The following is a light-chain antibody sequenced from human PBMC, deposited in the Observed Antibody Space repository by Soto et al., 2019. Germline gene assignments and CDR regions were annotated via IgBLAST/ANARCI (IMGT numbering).Light chain of an antibody. CDR1: SSDVGGYNY. Sequence: QSALTQPPSASGSPGQSVTISCTGTSSDVGGYNYVSWYQQHPGKAPKLMIYEVSKRPSGVPDRFSGSKSGNTASLTVSGLQAEDEADYYCSSYEGSNNPPFYVFGTGTKVTVL. CDR2: EVS. CDR3: SSYEGSNNPPFYV. V-gene: IGLV2-8*01. J-gene: IGLJ1*01.